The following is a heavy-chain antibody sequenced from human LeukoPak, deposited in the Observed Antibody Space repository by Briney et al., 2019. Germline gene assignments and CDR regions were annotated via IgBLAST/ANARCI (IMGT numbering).Heavy chain of an antibody. CDR2: ISSSSSTI. CDR3: ARVPLRIVGATAPFDY. J-gene: IGHJ4*02. Sequence: PGGSLRLSCAASGFTFSSYSMNWVRQAPGKGLEWVSYISSSSSTIYYADSVKGRFTISRDNAKNSLYLQMNSLRAEDTAVYYCARVPLRIVGATAPFDYWGQGTLVTVSS. D-gene: IGHD1-26*01. V-gene: IGHV3-48*01. CDR1: GFTFSSYS.